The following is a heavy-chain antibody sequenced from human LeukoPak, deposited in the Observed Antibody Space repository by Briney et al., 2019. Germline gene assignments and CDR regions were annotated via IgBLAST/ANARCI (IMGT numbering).Heavy chain of an antibody. J-gene: IGHJ5*02. V-gene: IGHV3-23*01. CDR3: ATHPGPYGVNPFNS. Sequence: PGGSLRLSCAASGVTFKDFALSWVRQAPGQGLEWVSTIIGGGTSKFYADSVKGRCTVSRDNFKSSLFLHMTDLRAEDTATYYCATHPGPYGVNPFNSWGPGTLVTVAS. D-gene: IGHD4-23*01. CDR1: GVTFKDFA. CDR2: IIGGGTSK.